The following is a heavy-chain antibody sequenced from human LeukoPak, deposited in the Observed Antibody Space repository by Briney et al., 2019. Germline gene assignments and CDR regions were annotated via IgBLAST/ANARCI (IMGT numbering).Heavy chain of an antibody. Sequence: SETLSLTCTVSGASVSSSSYHWMWIRQPPGKGLEYIGNILYSGRIYYKPSLQSRAHIYLAPSNNQFSLTLRSVTAADTAVYYCVGFAAGESGRGLWRRGTLVTVSS. D-gene: IGHD3-10*01. V-gene: IGHV4-61*01. J-gene: IGHJ1*01. CDR3: VGFAAGESGRGL. CDR2: ILYSGRI. CDR1: GASVSSSSYH.